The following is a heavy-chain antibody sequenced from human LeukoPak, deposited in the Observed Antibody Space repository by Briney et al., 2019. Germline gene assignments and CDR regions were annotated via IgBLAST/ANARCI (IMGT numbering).Heavy chain of an antibody. J-gene: IGHJ4*02. V-gene: IGHV4-30-2*01. CDR2: IYHSGST. D-gene: IGHD5-18*01. CDR1: GGSISSGGYS. Sequence: PSETLSLTCAVSGGSISSGGYSWSWIRQPPGKGLEWIGYIYHSGSTYYNPSLKSRVTISVDGSKNQFTLKLSSVTAADTAVYYCARASVDTAMVHFDYWGQGTLVTVSS. CDR3: ARASVDTAMVHFDY.